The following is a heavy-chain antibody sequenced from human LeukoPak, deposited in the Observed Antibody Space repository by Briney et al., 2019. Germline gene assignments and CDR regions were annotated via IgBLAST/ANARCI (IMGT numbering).Heavy chain of an antibody. V-gene: IGHV3-23*01. D-gene: IGHD3-10*01. CDR3: ARDYYGSGSYSPPPGIFDY. Sequence: GGSLRLSCAASGFTFNNYAMSWVRQAPGKGLEWVSAISGSDAGTYYADSVKGRFTISRDNSKNTLYLQMNSLRAEDTAVYYCARDYYGSGSYSPPPGIFDYWGQGTLVTVSS. CDR2: ISGSDAGT. CDR1: GFTFNNYA. J-gene: IGHJ4*02.